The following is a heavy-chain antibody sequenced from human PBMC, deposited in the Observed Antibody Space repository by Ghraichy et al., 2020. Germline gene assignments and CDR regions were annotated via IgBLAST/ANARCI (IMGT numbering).Heavy chain of an antibody. CDR1: GFTFGSYA. CDR2: IGCDGSNK. J-gene: IGHJ6*02. Sequence: GGSLRLSCAASGFTFGSYAMHWVRQAPGKGPEWVSSIGCDGSNKYYADSVKGRFTVSRDNAKNTLYVQMNSLRAEDTAVYYCARDFRTYYYSYCVYVLGQ. V-gene: IGHV3-30*02. CDR3: ARDFRTYYYSYCVYV.